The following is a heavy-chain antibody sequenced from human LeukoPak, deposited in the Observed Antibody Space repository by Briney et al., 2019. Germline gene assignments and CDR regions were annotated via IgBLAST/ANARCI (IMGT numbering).Heavy chain of an antibody. V-gene: IGHV4-38-2*02. CDR3: ARGYSSSWYIYYFQH. J-gene: IGHJ1*01. Sequence: SETLSLTCTVSGYSMSSGYYWGWIRQPPERGLEWIGSMYHTGSTYYNPSLKSRVTISVDTSKNQFSLKLSSVTAADTAVYYCARGYSSSWYIYYFQHWGQGTLVTVSS. CDR1: GYSMSSGYY. CDR2: MYHTGST. D-gene: IGHD6-13*01.